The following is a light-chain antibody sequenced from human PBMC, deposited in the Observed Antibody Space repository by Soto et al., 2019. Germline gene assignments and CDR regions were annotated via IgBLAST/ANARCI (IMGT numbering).Light chain of an antibody. J-gene: IGLJ1*01. Sequence: QLVLTQPPSTSGTPGQRVTISCSGSSSNIGSNTVNWYQQLPGTAPKLLIYRNNQRPSGVPDRFSGSKSGTSASLAISGLQSEDEADYYCAAWDGSLKGYVFATGTKLTRP. CDR3: AAWDGSLKGYV. CDR2: RNN. CDR1: SSNIGSNT. V-gene: IGLV1-44*01.